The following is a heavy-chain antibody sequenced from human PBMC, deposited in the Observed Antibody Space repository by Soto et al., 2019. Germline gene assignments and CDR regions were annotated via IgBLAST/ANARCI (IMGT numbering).Heavy chain of an antibody. J-gene: IGHJ6*03. V-gene: IGHV1-8*01. CDR3: ARGLTETYYDFWSGHRAPYYYYMDV. Sequence: ASVKVSCKASGYTFTSYDINWVRQATGQGLEWMGWMNPNSGNTGYAQKFQGRVTMTRNTSISTANMELSSLRSEDTAVYHCARGLTETYYDFWSGHRAPYYYYMDVWGKGTTVTVSS. D-gene: IGHD3-3*01. CDR1: GYTFTSYD. CDR2: MNPNSGNT.